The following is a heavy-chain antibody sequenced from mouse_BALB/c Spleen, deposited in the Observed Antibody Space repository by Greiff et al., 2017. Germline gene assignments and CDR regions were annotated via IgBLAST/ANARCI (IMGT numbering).Heavy chain of an antibody. V-gene: IGHV1-87*01. J-gene: IGHJ2*01. D-gene: IGHD1-1*02. CDR1: GYTFTSYW. Sequence: VQLQQSGAELARPGASVKLSCKASGYTFTSYWMQWVKQRPGQRLEWIGAIYPGDGDTRYTQKFKGKATLTADKSSSTAYMQLSSLASEDSAVYYCAREGWLDYWGQGTTLTVSS. CDR2: IYPGDGDT. CDR3: AREGWLDY.